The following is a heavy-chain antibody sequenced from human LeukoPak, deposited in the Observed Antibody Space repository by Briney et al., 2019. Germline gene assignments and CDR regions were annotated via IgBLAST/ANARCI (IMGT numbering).Heavy chain of an antibody. CDR3: ARHFGYSGYDGDY. CDR1: GYSFTKYW. CDR2: IYPGDSDI. J-gene: IGHJ4*02. D-gene: IGHD5-12*01. V-gene: IGHV5-51*01. Sequence: GESLKISCKASGYSFTKYWLGWVRQMPGKGLEWMGIIYPGDSDIRYSPSFQGQVTISADKSISTAYLQWSSLKASDTAMYYCARHFGYSGYDGDYWGQGTLVTVSS.